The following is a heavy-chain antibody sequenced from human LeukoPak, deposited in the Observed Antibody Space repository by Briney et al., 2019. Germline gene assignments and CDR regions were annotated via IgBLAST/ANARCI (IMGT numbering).Heavy chain of an antibody. CDR3: ARGSGY. Sequence: PGGSLRLSCAASQFTFSSYGMHWVRQSPGKGLEWVAFIRYDGSSKTYADSVKGRFTISRDNSKNTLYLQMNSLRAEDTAVYYCARGSGYWGQGTLVTVSS. J-gene: IGHJ4*02. CDR2: IRYDGSSK. V-gene: IGHV3-30*02. CDR1: QFTFSSYG.